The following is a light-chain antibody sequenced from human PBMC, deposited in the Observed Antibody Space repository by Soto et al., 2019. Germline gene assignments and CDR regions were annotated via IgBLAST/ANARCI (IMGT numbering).Light chain of an antibody. CDR3: QQYPGYT. V-gene: IGKV3-20*01. Sequence: EIVLTQSPGTLSLSPGERATLSCRASQSVSSSYLAWYQQKPGQAPRLLIYGASGRATGIPDRFSGSGSGTYFTLTISRLEPEDVAVYYCQQYPGYTFGQGTNLEIK. J-gene: IGKJ2*01. CDR1: QSVSSSY. CDR2: GAS.